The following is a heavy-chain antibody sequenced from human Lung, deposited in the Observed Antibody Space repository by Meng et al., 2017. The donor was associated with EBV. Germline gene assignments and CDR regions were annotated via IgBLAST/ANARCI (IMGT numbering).Heavy chain of an antibody. V-gene: IGHV4-61*01. CDR1: GTSVSTGSYY. CDR3: TRALAFNCRYFDS. D-gene: IGHD2-21*01. CDR2: IYYSGST. J-gene: IGHJ4*02. Sequence: LYGSRQGLVKPSETLSLTCTVSGTSVSTGSYYWNWIRQPPGKGLEWIGYIYYSGSTNYNPSLKSRVTLSVDTSKNQISLNLTSVTAADTAVYYCTRALAFNCRYFDSWGPGTLVTVSS.